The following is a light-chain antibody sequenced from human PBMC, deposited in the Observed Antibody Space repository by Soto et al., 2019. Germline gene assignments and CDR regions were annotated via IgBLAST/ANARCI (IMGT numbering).Light chain of an antibody. Sequence: QSVLTQPPSASGTPGQRVTISCSGSSSNIGTNTVNWYQHIPGSAPKLLIYSNNQRPSGVPDRFSGSKSGTSASLAISGLQPDDEADYHCEAWDVSLNAVLFGGGTKLTVL. CDR3: EAWDVSLNAVL. V-gene: IGLV1-44*01. CDR2: SNN. J-gene: IGLJ2*01. CDR1: SSNIGTNT.